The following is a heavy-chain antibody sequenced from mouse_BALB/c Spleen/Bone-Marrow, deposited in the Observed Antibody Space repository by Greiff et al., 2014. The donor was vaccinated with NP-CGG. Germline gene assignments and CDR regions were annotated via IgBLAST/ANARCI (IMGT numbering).Heavy chain of an antibody. V-gene: IGHV1-9*01. CDR1: GYTFSSFW. Sequence: VQGVESGAELMKPGASVKISCKATGYTFSSFWIEWVKRRPGHGLEWIGEILPGSDSTNYNEKFKGKATFTADTSSNTAYMQLSSLTSEDSAVYYCARGDRYDVRFDYWGQGTTLTVSS. CDR3: ARGDRYDVRFDY. CDR2: ILPGSDST. D-gene: IGHD2-14*01. J-gene: IGHJ2*01.